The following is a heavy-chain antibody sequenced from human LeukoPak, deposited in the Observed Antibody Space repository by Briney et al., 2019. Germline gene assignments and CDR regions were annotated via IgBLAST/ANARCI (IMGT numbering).Heavy chain of an antibody. D-gene: IGHD6-13*01. J-gene: IGHJ4*02. Sequence: GGSLRLSCAASGFTFSSYAMSWVRQAPGKGLEWVSAISGSGGSTYYADSVMGRFTFSRDNSKNILYLQMNSLRPEDTALYYCARNQGDPGIAAAGFFDSWGQGTLVTVSS. CDR3: ARNQGDPGIAAAGFFDS. V-gene: IGHV3-23*01. CDR2: ISGSGGST. CDR1: GFTFSSYA.